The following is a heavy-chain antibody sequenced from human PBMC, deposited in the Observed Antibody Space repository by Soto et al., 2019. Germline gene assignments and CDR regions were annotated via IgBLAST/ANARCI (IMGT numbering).Heavy chain of an antibody. CDR2: ISAYNGNT. V-gene: IGHV1-18*01. CDR1: GYTFNRYG. Sequence: QVQLVQSGAEVKKPGASVKVSCKASGYTFNRYGISWVRQAPGQGLEWMGWISAYNGNTNYAQKLQGRITMTTDTSQSTGYMELRRLRSDGTAVDYCAREGYYGSGSADYWGQGTLVTVSS. CDR3: AREGYYGSGSADY. J-gene: IGHJ4*02. D-gene: IGHD3-10*01.